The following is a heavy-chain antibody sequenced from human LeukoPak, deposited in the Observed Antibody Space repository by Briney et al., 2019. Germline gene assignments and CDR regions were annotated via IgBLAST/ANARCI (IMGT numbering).Heavy chain of an antibody. CDR2: INYSGDST. Sequence: PGGSLRLSCAASEFTFSTYGMSWVRQAPGKGLEWVSGINYSGDSTYYADSVKGRFTISRDNSKNTLYLQMNSLRVEDTAVYYCAKGELDRAPYYYYYGMDVWGQGTTVTVSS. J-gene: IGHJ6*02. CDR1: EFTFSTYG. CDR3: AKGELDRAPYYYYYGMDV. V-gene: IGHV3-23*01. D-gene: IGHD1-1*01.